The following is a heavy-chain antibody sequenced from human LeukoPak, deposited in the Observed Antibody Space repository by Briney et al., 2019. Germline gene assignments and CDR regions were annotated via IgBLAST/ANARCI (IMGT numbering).Heavy chain of an antibody. Sequence: GGSLRLSCAASGFTFSSYAMSWVRQAPGKGLEWVSAISGSGGSTYYADSVKGRFTISRDNSKNTLYLQMNSLRAEDTAVYYCAKMRALISKLVLDAFDIWGQGTMVTVSS. CDR2: ISGSGGST. J-gene: IGHJ3*02. V-gene: IGHV3-23*01. CDR3: AKMRALISKLVLDAFDI. CDR1: GFTFSSYA. D-gene: IGHD6-13*01.